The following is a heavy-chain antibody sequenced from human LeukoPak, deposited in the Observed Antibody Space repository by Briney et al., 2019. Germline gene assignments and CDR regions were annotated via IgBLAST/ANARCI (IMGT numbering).Heavy chain of an antibody. CDR1: GGSFSGYY. CDR2: INHSGST. Sequence: SETLSLTCAVYGGSFSGYYWSWIRQPPRKGLEWIGEINHSGSTNYNPSLKSRVTISVDTSKNQFSLELSSVTAADTAVYYCAREGYSSYWGQGTLVTVS. V-gene: IGHV4-34*01. J-gene: IGHJ4*02. CDR3: AREGYSSY. D-gene: IGHD6-19*01.